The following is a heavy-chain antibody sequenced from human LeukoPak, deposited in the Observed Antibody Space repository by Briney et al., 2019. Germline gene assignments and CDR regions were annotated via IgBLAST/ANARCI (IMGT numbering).Heavy chain of an antibody. Sequence: ASVKVSCKASGYTFTSYDINWVRQATGQGLEWMGWMNPNSGNTGYAQKFQGRVTMTRNTSISTAYMELSSLRSEDTAVYYCARGLFGELTYYYYYGMDVWGQGTTVTVPS. CDR2: MNPNSGNT. V-gene: IGHV1-8*01. CDR3: ARGLFGELTYYYYYGMDV. J-gene: IGHJ6*02. CDR1: GYTFTSYD. D-gene: IGHD3-10*01.